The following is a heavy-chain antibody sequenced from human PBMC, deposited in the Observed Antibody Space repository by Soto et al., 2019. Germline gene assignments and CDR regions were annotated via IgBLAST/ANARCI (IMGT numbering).Heavy chain of an antibody. J-gene: IGHJ6*02. V-gene: IGHV4-59*01. CDR3: ARGAVDCGGDCYSGYYGMDV. CDR1: GGSISSYY. D-gene: IGHD2-21*02. Sequence: ETLSLTCTVSGGSISSYYWSWIRQPPGKGLEWIGYIYYSGSTNYNPSLKSRVTISVDTSKNQFPLKLSSVTAADTAVYYCARGAVDCGGDCYSGYYGMDVWGQGTTVTVSS. CDR2: IYYSGST.